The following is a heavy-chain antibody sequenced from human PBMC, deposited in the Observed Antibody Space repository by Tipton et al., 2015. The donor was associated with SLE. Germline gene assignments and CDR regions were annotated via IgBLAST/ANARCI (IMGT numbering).Heavy chain of an antibody. D-gene: IGHD3-3*01. V-gene: IGHV3-49*03. CDR3: TRDARHYDFWSGYLPPARYFDL. CDR2: IRNKGYGGTT. CDR1: GFTFGDYA. Sequence: SLRLSCTASGFTFGDYAMGWFRQAPGKGLEWVGFIRNKGYGGTTEYAASVKGRCTISGDDSKSIAYLQMNSLKTEDTAVYYCTRDARHYDFWSGYLPPARYFDLWGRGTLITVSS. J-gene: IGHJ2*01.